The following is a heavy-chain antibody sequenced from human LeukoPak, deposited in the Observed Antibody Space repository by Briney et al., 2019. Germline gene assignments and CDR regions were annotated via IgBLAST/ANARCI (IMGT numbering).Heavy chain of an antibody. CDR1: GYTFTSYG. CDR2: ISAYNGNT. D-gene: IGHD3-10*01. CDR3: ATGGVHYYYYMDV. V-gene: IGHV1-18*01. J-gene: IGHJ6*03. Sequence: GASVRVSCKAAGYTFTSYGISWVRQAPRHGLEWMGWISAYNGNTNYAQKLQGRVTMTTDTYTSTAYMELRSLRSDDTAVYYCATGGVHYYYYMDVWGKGTTVTVSS.